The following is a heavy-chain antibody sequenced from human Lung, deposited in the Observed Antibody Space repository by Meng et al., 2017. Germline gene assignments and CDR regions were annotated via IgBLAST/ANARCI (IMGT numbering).Heavy chain of an antibody. CDR2: IDPNNDHT. CDR1: GYTFAVYW. V-gene: IGHV1-2*06. Sequence: GQLGQSGHEGKQPGASVKLPCKPSGYTFAVYWIPCVRQAPGQGLEWMGRIDPNNDHTQYAQNFQGRVTMTSDTSISTVYMELNGLRSDDTAVYYCARDEDISAAGKLFGDYWGQGTLVTVSS. CDR3: ARDEDISAAGKLFGDY. J-gene: IGHJ4*02. D-gene: IGHD6-13*01.